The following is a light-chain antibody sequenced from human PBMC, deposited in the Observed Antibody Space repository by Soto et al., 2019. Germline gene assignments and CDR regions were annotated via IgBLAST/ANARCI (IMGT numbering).Light chain of an antibody. J-gene: IGKJ1*01. CDR1: QTINKNY. CDR2: GAS. V-gene: IGKV3-20*01. CDR3: QQYGNSPPT. Sequence: EIVLTQSPGTLSLSPGERATLSCRASQTINKNYFAWYQHKPGQAPRFLIYGASSRATGLPDRFSGSGSGTDFPLTISRLEPEDFAVYYCQQYGNSPPTFGQGTKVDIK.